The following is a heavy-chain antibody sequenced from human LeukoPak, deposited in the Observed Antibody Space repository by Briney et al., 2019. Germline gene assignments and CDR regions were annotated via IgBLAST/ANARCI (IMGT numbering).Heavy chain of an antibody. CDR1: GGSFSGYY. V-gene: IGHV4-34*01. D-gene: IGHD5-12*01. Sequence: PSGTLSLTCAVSGGSFSGYYWSWIRQPPGKGLEWIGEISHSGSTNYSPSLKSRDTISVDTSKNQFSLNLSSVTAADTAVYYCARALVRATMVWYFDLWGRGTLVTVSS. CDR2: ISHSGST. CDR3: ARALVRATMVWYFDL. J-gene: IGHJ2*01.